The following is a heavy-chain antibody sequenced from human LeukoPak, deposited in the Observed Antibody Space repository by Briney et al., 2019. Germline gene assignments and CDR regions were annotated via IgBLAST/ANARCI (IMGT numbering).Heavy chain of an antibody. CDR1: GFTFSSYA. CDR2: ISGSGGST. J-gene: IGHJ6*02. CDR3: AKDSVVEHYYYYGMGV. Sequence: GGSLRLSCAASGFTFSSYAMSWVRQAPGKGLEWVSPISGSGGSTYYADSVRGRFTISTDNSKNTLYLQMNSLRAEDTAVYYCAKDSVVEHYYYYGMGVWGQGRTVTVSS. D-gene: IGHD2-2*01. V-gene: IGHV3-23*01.